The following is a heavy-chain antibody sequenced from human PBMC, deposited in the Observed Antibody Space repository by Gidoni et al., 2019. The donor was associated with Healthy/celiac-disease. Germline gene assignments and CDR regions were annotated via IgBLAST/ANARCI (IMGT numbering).Heavy chain of an antibody. CDR1: GGSFSGYY. D-gene: IGHD6-19*01. CDR3: ARGLYSSGWSDAFDI. V-gene: IGHV4-34*01. J-gene: IGHJ3*02. Sequence: QVQLQQWGAGLLKPSETLSLTCAVSGGSFSGYYWSWIRQPPGKGLEWIGEINHSGSTNYNPSLKSRVTISVDTSKNQFSLKLSSVTAADTAVYYCARGLYSSGWSDAFDIWGQGTMVTVSS. CDR2: INHSGST.